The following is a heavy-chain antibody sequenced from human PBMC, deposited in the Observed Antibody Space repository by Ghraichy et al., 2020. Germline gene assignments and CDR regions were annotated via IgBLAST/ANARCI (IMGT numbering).Heavy chain of an antibody. Sequence: GESLNISCAASGFTFTSYNMNWVRQAPGKGLEWVAGINWNGDTTSYADSVRGRFTISRDNAKNSLYLQMNSLRADDAALYYCTRDGPYYYFGLDIWGQGTTVTVPS. V-gene: IGHV3-20*04. J-gene: IGHJ6*02. CDR1: GFTFTSYN. CDR3: TRDGPYYYFGLDI. CDR2: INWNGDTT.